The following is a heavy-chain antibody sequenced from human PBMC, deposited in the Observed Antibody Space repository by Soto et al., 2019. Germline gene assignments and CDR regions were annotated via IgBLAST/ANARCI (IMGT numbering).Heavy chain of an antibody. D-gene: IGHD6-19*01. CDR1: GFTFSSYS. Sequence: GGSLRLSCAASGFTFSSYSMNWVRQAPGKGLEGVSYISSSSSTIYYADSVKGRFTISRDNAKNSLYLQMNSLRAEDTAVYYCARDPDSSGWYNWFDPWGQGTLVTVSS. V-gene: IGHV3-48*01. J-gene: IGHJ5*02. CDR3: ARDPDSSGWYNWFDP. CDR2: ISSSSSTI.